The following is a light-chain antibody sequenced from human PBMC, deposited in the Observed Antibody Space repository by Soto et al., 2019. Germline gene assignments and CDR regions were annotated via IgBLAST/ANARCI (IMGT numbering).Light chain of an antibody. Sequence: EIPMTQSPSNLSPSLGTSVTISCRASQSISRWLAWYQQKPGKAPTLLIYHASTLESGVPSRISGSGSGTEFTLTISSLQPDDVATYYCQQYNTYLTFGQGTKVDIK. CDR2: HAS. CDR1: QSISRW. V-gene: IGKV1-5*01. J-gene: IGKJ1*01. CDR3: QQYNTYLT.